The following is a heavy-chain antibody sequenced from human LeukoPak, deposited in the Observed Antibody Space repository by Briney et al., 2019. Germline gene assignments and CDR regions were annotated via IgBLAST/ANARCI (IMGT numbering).Heavy chain of an antibody. Sequence: GRSLRLSCAASGFTFSSYAMHWVRQAPGKGLEWVAVISYDGSNKYYADSVKGRFTISRDNSKNTLYLQMNSLRAEDTAVYYCARDSEQLYYYYYYMDVWGKGTTVTVSS. J-gene: IGHJ6*03. D-gene: IGHD6-6*01. CDR1: GFTFSSYA. V-gene: IGHV3-30*04. CDR2: ISYDGSNK. CDR3: ARDSEQLYYYYYYMDV.